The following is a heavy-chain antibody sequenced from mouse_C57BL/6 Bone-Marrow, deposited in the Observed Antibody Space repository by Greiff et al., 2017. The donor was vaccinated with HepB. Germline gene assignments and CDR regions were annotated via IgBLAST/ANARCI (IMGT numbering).Heavy chain of an antibody. CDR3: TTRLYDYDGVGWFAY. J-gene: IGHJ3*01. CDR2: IVPENGDT. Sequence: EVQLQQSGAELVRPGASVKLSCTASGFNIKDDYMHWVKQRPEQGLEWIGWIVPENGDTEYASKFQGKATITADTSSNTAYLQLSSLTSEDTAVYYCTTRLYDYDGVGWFAYWGQGTLVTVSA. CDR1: GFNIKDDY. V-gene: IGHV14-4*01. D-gene: IGHD2-4*01.